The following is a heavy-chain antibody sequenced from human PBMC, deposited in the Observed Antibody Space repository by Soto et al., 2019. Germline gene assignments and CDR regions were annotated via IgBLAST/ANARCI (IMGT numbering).Heavy chain of an antibody. CDR3: ARWGTTGGLDV. CDR1: GFTFRSYV. V-gene: IGHV3-33*05. Sequence: QVQLVESGGGVVQPGTSLRLYCVGSGFTFRSYVIHWFRQAPGKGLEWVALTSYDGSNNFYGYSVKGRFTISRDNSRNTVELEKDSLRFEETALYYCARWGTTGGLDVWGQGTLVSVSS. D-gene: IGHD3-16*01. CDR2: TSYDGSNN. J-gene: IGHJ4*02.